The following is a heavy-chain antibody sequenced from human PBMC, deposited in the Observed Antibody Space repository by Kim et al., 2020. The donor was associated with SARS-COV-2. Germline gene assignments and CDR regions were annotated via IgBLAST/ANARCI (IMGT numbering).Heavy chain of an antibody. CDR1: GGSITSSSGYY. V-gene: IGHV4-39*07. CDR3: ARDMCNWGGLDV. D-gene: IGHD7-27*01. J-gene: IGHJ6*02. Sequence: SETLSLTCTVSGGSITSSSGYYWGWLRQPPGKGLEWIGSIFYAGVTIYNPSLKSRVTISLDTSNNHFSLKLNSVTAADTAVYYCARDMCNWGGLDVLGQG. CDR2: IFYAGVT.